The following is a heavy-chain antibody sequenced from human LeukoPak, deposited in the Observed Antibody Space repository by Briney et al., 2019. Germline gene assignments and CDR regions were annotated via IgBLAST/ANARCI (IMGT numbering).Heavy chain of an antibody. Sequence: SETLSLTCIVSGGSISSYYWSWIRQPPGKGLEWIGYIYYSGSTNYNPSLKSRVTISVDTSKNQFSLKLSSVTAADTAVYYCARGLMVAVAGRGEFHYWGQGTLVTVSS. J-gene: IGHJ4*02. CDR2: IYYSGST. CDR3: ARGLMVAVAGRGEFHY. CDR1: GGSISSYY. D-gene: IGHD6-13*01. V-gene: IGHV4-59*01.